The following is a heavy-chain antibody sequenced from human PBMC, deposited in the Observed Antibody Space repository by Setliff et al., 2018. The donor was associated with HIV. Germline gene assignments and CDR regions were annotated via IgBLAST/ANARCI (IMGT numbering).Heavy chain of an antibody. Sequence: ASVKVSCKASGYSFASNYLHWVRQVPGQGLEWMGIINPGGGTTKYAQNFQGRVTMTRDTSINAAYTELRGLRSDDTAVYYCARNFGLSPSGKYYYYYGMDIWGQGTTVTVSS. CDR2: INPGGGTT. J-gene: IGHJ6*02. V-gene: IGHV1-46*01. CDR1: GYSFASNY. D-gene: IGHD3-10*01. CDR3: ARNFGLSPSGKYYYYYGMDI.